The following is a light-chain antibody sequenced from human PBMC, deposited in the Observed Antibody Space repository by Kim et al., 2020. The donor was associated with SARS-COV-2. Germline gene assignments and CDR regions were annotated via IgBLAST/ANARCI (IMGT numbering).Light chain of an antibody. CDR1: QSVGRW. V-gene: IGKV1-5*01. CDR2: DAS. J-gene: IGKJ4*01. CDR3: QQYSTYPLT. Sequence: SASVGDRITITCRASQSVGRWLAWYQQRPGTAPKLLIFDASTLETGVPSRFSGSGSGTEFTLTISSLQPDDFATFHCQQYSTYPLTFGGGTRVEI.